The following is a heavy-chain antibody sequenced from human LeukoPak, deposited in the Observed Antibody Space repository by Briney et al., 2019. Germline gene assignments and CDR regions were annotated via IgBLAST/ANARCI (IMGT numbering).Heavy chain of an antibody. CDR1: GFTVSSNY. CDR2: IYSGGST. Sequence: GGSLRLSCAASGFTVSSNYMSWVRQAPGKGLEWVSVIYSGGSTYYADSVKGRFTISRHNSKNTLYLQMNSLRAEDTAVYYCARSIAAAGTGYFDSWGQGTLVTVSS. D-gene: IGHD6-13*01. J-gene: IGHJ4*02. CDR3: ARSIAAAGTGYFDS. V-gene: IGHV3-53*04.